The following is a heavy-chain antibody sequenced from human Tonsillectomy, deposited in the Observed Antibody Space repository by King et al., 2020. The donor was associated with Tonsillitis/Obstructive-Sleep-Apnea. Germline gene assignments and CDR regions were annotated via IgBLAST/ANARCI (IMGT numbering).Heavy chain of an antibody. J-gene: IGHJ6*03. Sequence: VQLVESGGGLVKPGGSLRLSGAGSGFTFSNAWMSWVRQAPGKGLEWVGRIKSKTDGGTTDYGALVNGRFTISRDDSKNTLYLQVHSLKTEDTAVYYCTTAPIKALVLGYYYYMAVWRKGTTVTVSS. D-gene: IGHD6-6*01. CDR3: TTAPIKALVLGYYYYMAV. CDR2: IKSKTDGGTT. CDR1: GFTFSNAW. V-gene: IGHV3-15*01.